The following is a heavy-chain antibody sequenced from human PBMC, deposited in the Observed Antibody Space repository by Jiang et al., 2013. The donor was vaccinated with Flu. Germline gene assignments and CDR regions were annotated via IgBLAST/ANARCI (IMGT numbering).Heavy chain of an antibody. V-gene: IGHV4-59*01. CDR2: IYYSGST. CDR1: GGSISSYY. CDR3: ARDRYSYGYYYYGMDV. D-gene: IGHD5-18*01. Sequence: GSGLVKPSETLSLTCTVSGGSISSYYWSWIRQPPGKGLEWIGYIYYSGSTNYNPSLKSRVTISVDTSKNQFSLKLSSVTAADTAVYYCARDRYSYGYYYYGMDVWGQGTTVTGLL. J-gene: IGHJ6*02.